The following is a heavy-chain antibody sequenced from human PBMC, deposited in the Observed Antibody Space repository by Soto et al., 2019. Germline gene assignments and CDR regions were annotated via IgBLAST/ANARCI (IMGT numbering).Heavy chain of an antibody. CDR2: INHSGST. J-gene: IGHJ6*02. Sequence: SETLSLTCAVYGGSFSGYYWSWIRQPPGKGLEWIGEINHSGSTNYNPPLKSRVTISVDTSKNQFSLKLSSVTAADTAVYYCARGGLRPDYYYYYGMDVWGQGTTVTVSS. CDR3: ARGGLRPDYYYYYGMDV. D-gene: IGHD5-12*01. CDR1: GGSFSGYY. V-gene: IGHV4-34*01.